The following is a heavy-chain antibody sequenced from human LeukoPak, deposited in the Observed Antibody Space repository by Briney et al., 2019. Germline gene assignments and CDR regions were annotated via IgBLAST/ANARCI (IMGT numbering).Heavy chain of an antibody. Sequence: GGSLRLSCAASGFSVSGACMSWVRQTPGKRLEWIGRIISKSDGGTTDYAAPVKDRFIISRDDSKGTLYLQLNSLRTDDTAVYYCLAQYYFDYWGRGTLVTVSS. CDR2: IISKSDGGTT. CDR1: GFSVSGAC. V-gene: IGHV3-15*01. CDR3: LAQYYFDY. J-gene: IGHJ4*02. D-gene: IGHD5-24*01.